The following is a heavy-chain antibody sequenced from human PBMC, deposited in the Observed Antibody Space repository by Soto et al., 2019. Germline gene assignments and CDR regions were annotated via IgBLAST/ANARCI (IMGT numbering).Heavy chain of an antibody. CDR2: MNPNSGNT. V-gene: IGHV1-8*01. CDR3: ARDVRRYGMDV. J-gene: IGHJ6*02. Sequence: ASVKVSCKASGYTFTSYDINWVRQTTGQGIEWMGWMNPNSGNTGYAQKFQGRVTMTRNTSISTAYMELSSLRSEDTAVYYCARDVRRYGMDVWGQGTTVTVSS. CDR1: GYTFTSYD.